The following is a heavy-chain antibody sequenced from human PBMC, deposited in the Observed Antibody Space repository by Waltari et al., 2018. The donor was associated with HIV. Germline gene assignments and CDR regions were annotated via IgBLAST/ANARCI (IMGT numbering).Heavy chain of an antibody. V-gene: IGHV4-59*01. CDR2: IHYCGDT. CDR1: GGSITNYY. J-gene: IGHJ4*02. Sequence: QVQLQESGPGLVKPSETLSLSCSVSGGSITNYYWSWIRQPPGKGLEWIRNIHYCGDTVYKYSLKSRITISLDTSKNQFSLKLRSVTAADTAVYHCARIAYSSAWLPDYWGQGTLVTVSS. D-gene: IGHD6-19*01. CDR3: ARIAYSSAWLPDY.